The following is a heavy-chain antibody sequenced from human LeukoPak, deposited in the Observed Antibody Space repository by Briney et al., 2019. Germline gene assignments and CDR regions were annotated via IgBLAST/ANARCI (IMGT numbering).Heavy chain of an antibody. Sequence: SVKVSCKASGGTFSSYAISWVRQAPGQGLEWMGRIIPILGIANYAQRFQGRVTITADKSTSTAYMELSSLRSEDTAVYYCARGPYSSSWYYYFDYWGQGTLVTVSS. CDR1: GGTFSSYA. V-gene: IGHV1-69*04. CDR3: ARGPYSSSWYYYFDY. CDR2: IIPILGIA. D-gene: IGHD6-13*01. J-gene: IGHJ4*02.